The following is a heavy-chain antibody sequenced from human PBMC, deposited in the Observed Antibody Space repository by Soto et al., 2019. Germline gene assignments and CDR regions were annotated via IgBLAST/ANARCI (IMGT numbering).Heavy chain of an antibody. V-gene: IGHV1-8*01. CDR3: ARPYCDSTSCYPDGFDP. Sequence: QVQLVQSGAEVKKPGASVKVSCKASGYSFSTYDINWVRQAAGQGLERMGWVNPKSGNTDYAQRFRGRVTMTSNTSISTAYMELSALTTEYTAVYCGARPYCDSTSCYPDGFDPWGQGTLVTVS. CDR1: GYSFSTYD. D-gene: IGHD2-2*01. J-gene: IGHJ5*02. CDR2: VNPKSGNT.